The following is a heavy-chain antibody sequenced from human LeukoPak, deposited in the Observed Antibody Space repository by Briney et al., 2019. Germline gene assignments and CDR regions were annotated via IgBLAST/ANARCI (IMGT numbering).Heavy chain of an antibody. Sequence: PGGSLRLPCAASRFTFYTHGMHWVRQAPGKGLVWVAYVWYDGSNKYYADSVKGRFTISRDNSKNTLYLQMNSLRAEDTAVYYCAKDLSDGDYYDSSVFVYWGQGALVTVSS. J-gene: IGHJ4*02. CDR3: AKDLSDGDYYDSSVFVY. D-gene: IGHD3-22*01. CDR2: VWYDGSNK. V-gene: IGHV3-30*02. CDR1: RFTFYTHG.